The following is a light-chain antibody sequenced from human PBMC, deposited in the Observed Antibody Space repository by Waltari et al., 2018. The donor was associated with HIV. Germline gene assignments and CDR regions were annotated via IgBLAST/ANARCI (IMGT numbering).Light chain of an antibody. CDR2: KNN. CDR1: SSNIGARNY. J-gene: IGLJ2*01. V-gene: IGLV1-47*01. Sequence: QSVLTQSPSASGPPGQSVIISCSGSSSNIGARNYVTWYQLLPVTAPKLLIYKNNERPAGVPDRFSGSKSGTSASLAISGLRSEDEADYYCAAWDDSLNGVVFGGGTKLTVL. CDR3: AAWDDSLNGVV.